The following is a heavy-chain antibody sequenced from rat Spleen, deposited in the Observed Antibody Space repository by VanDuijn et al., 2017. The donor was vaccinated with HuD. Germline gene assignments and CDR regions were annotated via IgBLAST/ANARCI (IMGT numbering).Heavy chain of an antibody. Sequence: EVQLVESGGGLVQPGRSLKLSCVASGFTFNNYWMTWIRQAPGKGLEWVASITNTGGSSYYPGSVKGRFTISRDNAKSTLYLQMDSLRSEDTATYYCARHGWGYGVMDAWGQGASVTVSS. CDR2: ITNTGGSS. CDR1: GFTFNNYW. CDR3: ARHGWGYGVMDA. D-gene: IGHD4-3*01. J-gene: IGHJ4*01. V-gene: IGHV5-31*01.